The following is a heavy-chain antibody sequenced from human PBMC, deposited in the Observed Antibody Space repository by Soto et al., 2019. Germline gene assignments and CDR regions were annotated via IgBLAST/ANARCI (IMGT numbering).Heavy chain of an antibody. Sequence: EVQLLESGGGLVQPGGSLRLSCAASGFTFSSYAMSWVRQAPGKGLEWVSAISGSGGSTYYADSVKGRFTISRDNSKNTLYVQMNSLRAEDTAVYYCAKGGYCSSTSCYFVSDYWGQGTLVTVSS. CDR2: ISGSGGST. V-gene: IGHV3-23*01. CDR1: GFTFSSYA. D-gene: IGHD2-2*01. J-gene: IGHJ4*02. CDR3: AKGGYCSSTSCYFVSDY.